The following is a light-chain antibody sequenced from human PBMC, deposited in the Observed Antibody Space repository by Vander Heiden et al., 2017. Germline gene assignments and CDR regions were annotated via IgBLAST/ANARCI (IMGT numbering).Light chain of an antibody. CDR1: QSVSSSY. CDR2: GAS. J-gene: IGKJ4*01. V-gene: IGKV3-20*01. Sequence: EIVSTQSPGTLSLSPGQRATLSCRASQSVSSSYLAWYQQKPGQAPRLLIYGASSRPTGVPDRFSGSGSGTDFTLTISRLDPEDFAVYYCQQYGSSPLTFGAGTKVEIK. CDR3: QQYGSSPLT.